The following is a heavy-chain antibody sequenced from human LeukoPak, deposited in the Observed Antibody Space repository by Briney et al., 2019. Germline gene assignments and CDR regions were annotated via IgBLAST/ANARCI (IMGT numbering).Heavy chain of an antibody. D-gene: IGHD2-15*01. Sequence: GGSLRLSCAASGFTFSSYAMSWVRQAPGKGLEWVSAISGSGGSTYYADSVKGRFTISRDNSKNTLYLQMNSLRAEDTAVYYCAKDLSYCSGGSCYWDTIENVDYWGQGTLVTVSS. J-gene: IGHJ4*02. CDR1: GFTFSSYA. CDR3: AKDLSYCSGGSCYWDTIENVDY. CDR2: ISGSGGST. V-gene: IGHV3-23*01.